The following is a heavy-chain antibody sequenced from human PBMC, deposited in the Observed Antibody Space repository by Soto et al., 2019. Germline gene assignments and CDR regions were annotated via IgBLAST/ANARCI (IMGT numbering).Heavy chain of an antibody. Sequence: PSETLSLTCTVSGDSISTYYWHWIRLPPGKGLEWIGYIYYTGDTNYNPSLKSRVTISLDTSKNQFSLKLSSVTAADPAVYYCARDPTDPPPPYPFDPWGKGPLVTVS. CDR2: IYYTGDT. D-gene: IGHD1-1*01. J-gene: IGHJ5*02. V-gene: IGHV4-59*01. CDR3: ARDPTDPPPPYPFDP. CDR1: GDSISTYY.